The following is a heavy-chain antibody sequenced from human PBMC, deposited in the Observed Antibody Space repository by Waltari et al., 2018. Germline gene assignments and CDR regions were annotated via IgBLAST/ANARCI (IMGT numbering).Heavy chain of an antibody. J-gene: IGHJ4*02. V-gene: IGHV4-39*07. CDR2: IYYSWST. CDR1: GCSISSSSYY. Sequence: QLQLQESGPGLVKPSETLSLTCTVSGCSISSSSYYWGWIRQAPGKGLEWVGSIYYSWSTYYNPSLKSRVTISVDTSKNQFSLKLSSVTAADTAVYYCANGLRIFDYWGQGTLVTVSS. CDR3: ANGLRIFDY.